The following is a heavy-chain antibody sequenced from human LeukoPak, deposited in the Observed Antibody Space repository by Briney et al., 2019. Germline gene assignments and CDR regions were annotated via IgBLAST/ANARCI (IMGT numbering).Heavy chain of an antibody. CDR3: AEATSSGWYRPYYYYYMDV. CDR1: GFTFSSYW. V-gene: IGHV3-7*01. Sequence: GGSLRLSCAASGFTFSSYWMSWVRQAPGKGLEWVANIKQDGSEQYYVDSVKGRFTISRDNAKNSLYLQMNSLRAEDTAVYYCAEATSSGWYRPYYYYYMDVWGKGTTVTVSS. J-gene: IGHJ6*03. D-gene: IGHD6-19*01. CDR2: IKQDGSEQ.